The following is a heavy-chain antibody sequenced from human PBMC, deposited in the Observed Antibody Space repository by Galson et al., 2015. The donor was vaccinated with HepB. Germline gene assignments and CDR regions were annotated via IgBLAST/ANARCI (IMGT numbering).Heavy chain of an antibody. V-gene: IGHV4-59*01. CDR3: ARDRFGDGCSFGD. D-gene: IGHD5-24*01. CDR1: GGSINTNY. Sequence: LSLTCSFSGGSINTNYWSWIRQPPGKGLEWIGYIYYRGTTNYNPSLKSRVTMSGDTSKNQFSLRLRSVTAADTAVYYCARDRFGDGCSFGDWGQGILVTVSS. J-gene: IGHJ4*02. CDR2: IYYRGTT.